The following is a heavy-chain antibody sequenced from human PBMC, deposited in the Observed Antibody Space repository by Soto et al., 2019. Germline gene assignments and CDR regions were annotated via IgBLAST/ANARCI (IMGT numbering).Heavy chain of an antibody. Sequence: GGSLRLSCAASGFTVSSKYMSWVRQAPGKGLEWVSLIQSGGPTYYADSVKGRCTISRDTSENTLHLQMDSLRAEDTAVYYCARDDVFFYGGRCYGGSLDFWGKGTSVTVFS. J-gene: IGHJ6*03. CDR2: IQSGGPT. CDR3: ARDDVFFYGGRCYGGSLDF. D-gene: IGHD2-15*01. CDR1: GFTVSSKY. V-gene: IGHV3-66*01.